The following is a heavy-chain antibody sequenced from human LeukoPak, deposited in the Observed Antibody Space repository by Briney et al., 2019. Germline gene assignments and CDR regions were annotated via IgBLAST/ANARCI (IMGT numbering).Heavy chain of an antibody. CDR3: AGYFLEWLYFDY. CDR1: DGSISSGSYY. J-gene: IGHJ4*02. V-gene: IGHV4-39*01. Sequence: PSETLSLTCTVSDGSISSGSYYWGWIRRPPGKGLEWIGSIYKSGSTYYNPSLKSRVTISIDTSKNQFSLKLSSVTAADTAVYYCAGYFLEWLYFDYWGQGILVTVSS. D-gene: IGHD3-3*01. CDR2: IYKSGST.